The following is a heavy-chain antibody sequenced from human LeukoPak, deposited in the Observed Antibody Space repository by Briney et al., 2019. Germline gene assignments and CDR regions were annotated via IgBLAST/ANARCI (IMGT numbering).Heavy chain of an antibody. CDR1: GGSIGTYY. Sequence: PSETLSLTCIVSGGSIGTYYWSWIRQPPGKGLEWVGYVDYSGSTNYNPSLKSRVTISLDTSKSHFSLKLSSVTAADTAVYYCARVRRSSNRPDAFDIWGQGTMVTVSS. D-gene: IGHD6-13*01. CDR2: VDYSGST. V-gene: IGHV4-59*01. CDR3: ARVRRSSNRPDAFDI. J-gene: IGHJ3*02.